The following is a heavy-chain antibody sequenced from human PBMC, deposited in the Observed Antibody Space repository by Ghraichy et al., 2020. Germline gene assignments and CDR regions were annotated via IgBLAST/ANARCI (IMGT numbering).Heavy chain of an antibody. Sequence: ASVKVSCKASGYTFTSYYMHWVRQAPGQGLEWMGIINPSGGSTSYAQKFQGRVTMTRDTSTSTVYMELSSLRSEDTAVYYCARDRFVSPFLGPYSSSPLDYWGQGTLVTVSS. J-gene: IGHJ4*02. CDR2: INPSGGST. CDR3: ARDRFVSPFLGPYSSSPLDY. V-gene: IGHV1-46*01. D-gene: IGHD6-6*01. CDR1: GYTFTSYY.